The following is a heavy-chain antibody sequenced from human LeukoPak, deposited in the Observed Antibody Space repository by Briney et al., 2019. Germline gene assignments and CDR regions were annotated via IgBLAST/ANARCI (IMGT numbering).Heavy chain of an antibody. CDR1: GYTFTGYY. V-gene: IGHV1-2*02. Sequence: ASVKVSCKASGYTFTGYYMHWVRQAPGQGLEWMGWINPNSGVTNYAQKFQGRVTMTRDTSISTAYMELSRLRSDDTAVYYCARVRPYDYVWGSYRQPGHGWFDPWGQGTLVTVSS. CDR2: INPNSGVT. CDR3: ARVRPYDYVWGSYRQPGHGWFDP. D-gene: IGHD3-16*02. J-gene: IGHJ5*02.